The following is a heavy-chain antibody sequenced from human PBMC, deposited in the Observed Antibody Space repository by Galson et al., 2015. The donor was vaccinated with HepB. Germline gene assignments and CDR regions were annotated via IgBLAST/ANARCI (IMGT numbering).Heavy chain of an antibody. CDR1: GFTFSNYG. Sequence: SLRLSCAASGFTFSNYGMSWVRQAPGKGLEWLSAITGNGGASDHAGSVKGRFTISRDNSKNTLYLQMNSLRAEDTAIYYCAKDRIVVVPAAALDKWGQGTPVTVSS. J-gene: IGHJ4*02. CDR3: AKDRIVVVPAAALDK. D-gene: IGHD2-2*01. V-gene: IGHV3-23*01. CDR2: ITGNGGAS.